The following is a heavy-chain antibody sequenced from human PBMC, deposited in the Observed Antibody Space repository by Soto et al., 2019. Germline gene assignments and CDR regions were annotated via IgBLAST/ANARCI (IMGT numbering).Heavy chain of an antibody. CDR2: IYSGGYT. Sequence: EVQLVESGGGLIQPGGSLRLSCAVSGFTVSNNYMSWVRQAPGKGLEGVSVIYSGGYTAYGDSVKGRFTISRDNSKHTLFPKMKGLGAQGRAWFCCATQPGGGGYWGQGTLVTVSS. V-gene: IGHV3-53*01. CDR1: GFTVSNNY. CDR3: ATQPGGGGY. D-gene: IGHD2-2*01. J-gene: IGHJ4*02.